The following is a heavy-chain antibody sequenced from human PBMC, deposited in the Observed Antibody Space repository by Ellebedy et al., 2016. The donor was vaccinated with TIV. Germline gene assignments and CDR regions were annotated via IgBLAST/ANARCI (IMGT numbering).Heavy chain of an antibody. D-gene: IGHD5-24*01. CDR2: IYYSGNT. V-gene: IGHV4-30-4*01. Sequence: MPSETLSLTCSVSGSSISSGYYWSWIRQSPGKGLEWIGYIYYSGNTYHNPSLKSRVTISVDKSKNQFSLKLSSVTAADTAVYYCARGGDGYIHYWGQGTLVTVSS. CDR1: GSSISSGYY. CDR3: ARGGDGYIHY. J-gene: IGHJ4*02.